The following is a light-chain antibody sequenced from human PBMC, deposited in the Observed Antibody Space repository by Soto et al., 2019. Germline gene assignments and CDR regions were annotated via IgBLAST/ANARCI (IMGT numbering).Light chain of an antibody. CDR2: DVS. Sequence: QSVLSHAGSESGSRWQSYTISKTETSSDVGGYNYVSWYQQHPGKAPKLMIYDVSNWPSGVSNRFSGSKSGNTASLTISGLQAEDEADYYYSSYTNSSPFVFGTGPKVTVL. J-gene: IGLJ1*01. V-gene: IGLV2-14*01. CDR1: SSDVGGYNY. CDR3: SSYTNSSPFV.